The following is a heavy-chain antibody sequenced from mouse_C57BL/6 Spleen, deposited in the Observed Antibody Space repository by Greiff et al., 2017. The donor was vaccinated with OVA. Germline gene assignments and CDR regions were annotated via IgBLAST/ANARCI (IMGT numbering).Heavy chain of an antibody. V-gene: IGHV1-9*01. D-gene: IGHD1-1*01. Sequence: QVHLKQSGAELMKPGASVKLSCKAPGYTFTGYWIEWVKQRPGHGLEWIGEILPGSGSTNYNEKFKGKATFTADTSSNTAYMQLSSLTTEDSAIYYCARRGLIYYYGSSLFDYWGQGTTLTVSS. CDR2: ILPGSGST. J-gene: IGHJ2*01. CDR1: GYTFTGYW. CDR3: ARRGLIYYYGSSLFDY.